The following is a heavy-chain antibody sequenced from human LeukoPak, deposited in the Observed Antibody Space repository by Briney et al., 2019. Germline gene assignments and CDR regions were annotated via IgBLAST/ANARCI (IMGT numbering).Heavy chain of an antibody. V-gene: IGHV1-69*13. D-gene: IGHD5-24*01. CDR2: IIPILGTA. J-gene: IGHJ3*02. CDR3: ARDYIRRDGYIYDAFDI. CDR1: GGTFSSYA. Sequence: ASVKVSCKASGGTFSSYAISWVRQAPGQGLEWMGGIIPILGTANYAQKFQGRVTITADESTSTAYMELSSLRSEDTAVYYCARDYIRRDGYIYDAFDIWGQGTMVTVSS.